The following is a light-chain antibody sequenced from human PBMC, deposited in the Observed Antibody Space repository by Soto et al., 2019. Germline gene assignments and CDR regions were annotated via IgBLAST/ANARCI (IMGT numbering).Light chain of an antibody. J-gene: IGKJ1*01. CDR2: GAS. CDR3: QQYNTWLCT. V-gene: IGKV3-15*01. Sequence: EVVMTQSPATLSVSPGERATLSCRASQSVNANLAWYQQKPGQDPRLLIHGASNRATGIPARFSGIGFGTEFILTISRLQSEYFVVYYCQQYNTWLCTFRPGTKV. CDR1: QSVNAN.